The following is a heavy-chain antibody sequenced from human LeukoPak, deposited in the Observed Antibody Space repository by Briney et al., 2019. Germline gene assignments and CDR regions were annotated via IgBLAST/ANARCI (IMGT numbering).Heavy chain of an antibody. CDR3: ARDQVVVVPAATLYYFDY. CDR2: INPNSGGT. D-gene: IGHD2-2*01. Sequence: ASVKVSCKASGYTFTGYYMHGVRQAPGQGREGMGWINPNSGGTNYAQKFQGRVTMTRDTSISTAYMELSRLRSDDTAVYYCARDQVVVVPAATLYYFDYWGQGTLVTVSS. CDR1: GYTFTGYY. V-gene: IGHV1-2*02. J-gene: IGHJ4*02.